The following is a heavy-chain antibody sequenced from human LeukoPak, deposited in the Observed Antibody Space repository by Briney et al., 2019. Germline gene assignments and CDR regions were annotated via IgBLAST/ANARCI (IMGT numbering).Heavy chain of an antibody. CDR1: GFTFSNYW. Sequence: GGSLRLSCVASGFTFSNYWMSWVRQAPGKGLEWLANMKEDGSARYYVDSMKGRFTISRDNAKNSLYLQMNSLRAEDTAVSYCAREQGWSDSYYGMDVWGQGTTVTVSS. V-gene: IGHV3-7*01. CDR3: AREQGWSDSYYGMDV. CDR2: MKEDGSAR. J-gene: IGHJ6*02.